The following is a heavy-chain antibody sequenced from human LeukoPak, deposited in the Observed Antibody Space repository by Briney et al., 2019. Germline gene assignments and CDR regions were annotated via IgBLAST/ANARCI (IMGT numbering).Heavy chain of an antibody. CDR1: GGTFSSYA. CDR2: IIPIFGTA. J-gene: IGHJ4*02. Sequence: APVKVSCKASGGTFSSYAISWVRQAPGQGLEWMGGIIPIFGTANYAQKFQGRVTITTDESTSTVYMELSSLRSEDTAVYYCATNGDYYYDSSGLLLDYWGQGTLVTVSS. V-gene: IGHV1-69*05. D-gene: IGHD3-22*01. CDR3: ATNGDYYYDSSGLLLDY.